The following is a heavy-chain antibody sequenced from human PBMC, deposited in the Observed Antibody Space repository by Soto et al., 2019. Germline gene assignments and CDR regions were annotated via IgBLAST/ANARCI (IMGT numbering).Heavy chain of an antibody. V-gene: IGHV1-3*01. D-gene: IGHD2-2*01. J-gene: IGHJ6*02. CDR1: GYTFTSYA. CDR3: ASSYCINTSCPPYYGMDV. CDR2: INAGNGNT. Sequence: ASVKVSCKASGYTFTSYAMHWVRQAPGQRLEWMGWINAGNGNTKYSQKFQGRVTITRDTSASTAYMELRSLRSEDTAVYYCASSYCINTSCPPYYGMDVWSQGTTVTVSS.